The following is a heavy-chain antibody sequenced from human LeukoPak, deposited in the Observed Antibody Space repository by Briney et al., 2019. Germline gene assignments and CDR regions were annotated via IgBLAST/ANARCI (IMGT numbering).Heavy chain of an antibody. CDR3: ARVPREYYGSGSYYLPAH. Sequence: PGGSLRLSCAASGFTFSSYSMNWVRQAPGKGLEWVSSISSSSSYIYYADSVKCRFTIARDNAKTSLYLKMNSLRAEDTAVYYCARVPREYYGSGSYYLPAHWGQGTLVTVSS. J-gene: IGHJ4*02. V-gene: IGHV3-21*01. CDR1: GFTFSSYS. D-gene: IGHD3-10*01. CDR2: ISSSSSYI.